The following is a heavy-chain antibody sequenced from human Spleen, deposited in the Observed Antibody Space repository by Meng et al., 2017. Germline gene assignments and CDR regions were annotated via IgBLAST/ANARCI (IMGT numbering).Heavy chain of an antibody. CDR3: VTCNGASGESYGWFDP. CDR1: DYPISSGYY. Sequence: SEILSSTCSVPDYPISSGYYWGWTRQPPGKGLEWIGCIYHSGSTYYNPSLRSRPTIPVDTSKNQFPLKLKSVTAADTTIYYSVTCNGASGESYGWFDPWGQGTLVTVSS. D-gene: IGHD2-8*01. CDR2: IYHSGST. V-gene: IGHV4-38-2*02. J-gene: IGHJ5*02.